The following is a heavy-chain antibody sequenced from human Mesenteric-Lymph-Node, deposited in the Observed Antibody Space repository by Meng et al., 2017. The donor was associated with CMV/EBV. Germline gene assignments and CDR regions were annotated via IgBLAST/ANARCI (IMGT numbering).Heavy chain of an antibody. Sequence: YGGSFSGAYWSWIRQSPGKGLEWSGEIDHSGSTNYISSLKSRVTISVDTSKNQFSLRLSSVTAADTAVYYCARTPFGSGSYYDAFDIWGQGTMVTVSS. CDR2: IDHSGST. CDR1: GGSFSGAY. CDR3: ARTPFGSGSYYDAFDI. D-gene: IGHD3-10*01. J-gene: IGHJ3*02. V-gene: IGHV4-34*01.